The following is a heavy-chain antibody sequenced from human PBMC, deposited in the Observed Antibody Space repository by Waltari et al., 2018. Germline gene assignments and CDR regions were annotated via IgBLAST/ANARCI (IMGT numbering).Heavy chain of an antibody. Sequence: QVQLQESGPGLVKPSETLSLTCAVSGYSISSGYYWGWIRQPPGQGLEWIGSIYQSGSTYYSPSLKGRGTISVDTSKNQFSLKLSSVTTADTAVYYWARHLFDYGNPSDAFDIWGQGTMVTVSS. D-gene: IGHD4-17*01. V-gene: IGHV4-38-2*01. CDR3: ARHLFDYGNPSDAFDI. J-gene: IGHJ3*02. CDR2: IYQSGST. CDR1: GYSISSGYY.